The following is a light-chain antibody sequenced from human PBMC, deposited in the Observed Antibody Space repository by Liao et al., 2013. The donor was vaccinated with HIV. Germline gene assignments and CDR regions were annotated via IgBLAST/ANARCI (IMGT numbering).Light chain of an antibody. Sequence: SYELTQPPSVSVSPGQTASITCSGDKLGDKYACWYQQKPGQSPVLVIYQDSKRPSGIPERFSGSNSGNTATLTISRVEAGDEADYYCQVWDNSSDHPGYVFGTGTKVTVL. CDR1: KLGDKY. J-gene: IGLJ1*01. V-gene: IGLV3-1*01. CDR2: QDS. CDR3: QVWDNSSDHPGYV.